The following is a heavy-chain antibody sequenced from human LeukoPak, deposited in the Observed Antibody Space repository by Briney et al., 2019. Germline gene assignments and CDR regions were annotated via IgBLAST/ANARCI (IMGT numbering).Heavy chain of an antibody. CDR2: FDPEDGET. CDR3: ATDKRGRYFDWLLYY. Sequence: EASVKVSCKVSGYTLTELSMHWVRQAPGKGLEWIGGFDPEDGETIYAQKFQGRVTMTEDTSADTAYMELSSLRSEDTAVYYCATDKRGRYFDWLLYYWGQGTLVTVSS. D-gene: IGHD3-9*01. V-gene: IGHV1-24*01. J-gene: IGHJ4*02. CDR1: GYTLTELS.